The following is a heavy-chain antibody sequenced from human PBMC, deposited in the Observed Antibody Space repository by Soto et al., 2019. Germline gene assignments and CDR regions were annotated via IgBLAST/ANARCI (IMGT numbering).Heavy chain of an antibody. CDR3: ARGVGFGYYYYHMDL. Sequence: SETLSLICTVSGDSVTSVSDYWSWIRQPPGKGLEWIGYIYYSGSADYNPSLGSRVTISIDTSKNQFSLKLTSVTAADTAVYYCARGVGFGYYYYHMDLWGQGTTVTVSS. J-gene: IGHJ6*02. CDR2: IYYSGSA. D-gene: IGHD3-10*01. CDR1: GDSVTSVSDY. V-gene: IGHV4-61*01.